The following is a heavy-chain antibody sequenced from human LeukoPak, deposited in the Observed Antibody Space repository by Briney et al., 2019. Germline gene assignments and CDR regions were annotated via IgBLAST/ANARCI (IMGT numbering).Heavy chain of an antibody. CDR2: ISPSSSYI. CDR1: GFTFSSYS. V-gene: IGHV3-21*01. D-gene: IGHD4-17*01. CDR3: ARVTSGSYGDYPLDY. J-gene: IGHJ4*02. Sequence: PGGSLRLSCAASGFTFSSYSMNWVRQAPGKGLEWVSSISPSSSYIYYADSVKGRFTISRDNAKNSLYLQMNSMRAEDTAVYYCARVTSGSYGDYPLDYWGQGTLVTVSS.